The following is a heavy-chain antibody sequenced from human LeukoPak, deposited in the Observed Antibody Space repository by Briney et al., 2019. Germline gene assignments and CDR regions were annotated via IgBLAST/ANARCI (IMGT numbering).Heavy chain of an antibody. CDR2: IIPIFGTA. CDR3: AGTLRGYSYGHYYYYGMDV. J-gene: IGHJ6*04. D-gene: IGHD5-18*01. Sequence: SVKVSCKASGGTFSSYAISWVRQAPGQGLEWMGGIIPIFGTANYAQKFQGRVTITADESTSTAYMELSSLRSEDTAVYYCAGTLRGYSYGHYYYYGMDVWGKGTTVTVSS. V-gene: IGHV1-69*13. CDR1: GGTFSSYA.